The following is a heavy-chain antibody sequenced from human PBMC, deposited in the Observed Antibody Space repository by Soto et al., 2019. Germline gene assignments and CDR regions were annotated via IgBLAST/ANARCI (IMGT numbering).Heavy chain of an antibody. CDR2: FDPEDGET. CDR3: ATVPADSSGYYDFDY. D-gene: IGHD3-22*01. V-gene: IGHV1-24*01. CDR1: GYTLTELS. Sequence: ASVKVSCKVSGYTLTELSMHWVRQAPGKGLEWMGGFDPEDGETICAQKFQGRVTMTEDTSTDTAYMELSSLRSEDTAVYYCATVPADSSGYYDFDYWGQGTLVTVSS. J-gene: IGHJ4*02.